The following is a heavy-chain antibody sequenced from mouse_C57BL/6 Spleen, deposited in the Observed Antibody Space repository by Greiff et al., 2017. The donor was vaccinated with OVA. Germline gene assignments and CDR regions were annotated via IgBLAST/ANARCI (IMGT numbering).Heavy chain of an antibody. CDR1: GYTFTSYW. CDR2: IHPNSGST. J-gene: IGHJ3*01. Sequence: QVQLQQPGAELVKPGASVKLSCKASGYTFTSYWMHWVKQRPGQGLEWIGMIHPNSGSTNYNEKFKSKATLTVDKSSSTAYRQLSSLTSEDSAVYYCARGGYYGSSQFAYWGQGTLVTVSA. V-gene: IGHV1-64*01. D-gene: IGHD1-1*01. CDR3: ARGGYYGSSQFAY.